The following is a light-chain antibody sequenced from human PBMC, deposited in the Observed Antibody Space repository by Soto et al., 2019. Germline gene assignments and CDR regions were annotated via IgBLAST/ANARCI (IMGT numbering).Light chain of an antibody. CDR2: EVS. CDR3: TSYAGDTSLGV. Sequence: QSVLTQPPSAPGSPGQSVTISCTGTSSDVGGYNYVSWYQQHPGKAPKLMIYEVSKRPSGVPDRFSGSKSGNTASLTVSGLQAEDEADYYCTSYAGDTSLGVLGGGTKVTVL. CDR1: SSDVGGYNY. V-gene: IGLV2-8*01. J-gene: IGLJ3*02.